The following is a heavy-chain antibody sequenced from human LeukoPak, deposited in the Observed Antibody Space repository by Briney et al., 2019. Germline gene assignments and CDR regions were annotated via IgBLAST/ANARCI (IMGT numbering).Heavy chain of an antibody. CDR2: INSDGSST. J-gene: IGHJ5*01. Sequence: GGSLRLSCAASGFTFSSSWMQWVRHAPGKGLVWVSRINSDGSSTSYADSVTGRFTISRDNAKNTLYLQMNSLRAEDTAVYYCARDSIAVAGEIDSWGQGTLVTVSS. CDR3: ARDSIAVAGEIDS. V-gene: IGHV3-74*01. D-gene: IGHD6-19*01. CDR1: GFTFSSSW.